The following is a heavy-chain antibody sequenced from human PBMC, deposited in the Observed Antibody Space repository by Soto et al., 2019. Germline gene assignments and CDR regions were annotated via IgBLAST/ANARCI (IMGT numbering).Heavy chain of an antibody. CDR2: FDPEDGET. Sequence: ASVKVSCKVSGYTLTELSMHWVRQAPGKGLEWMGGFDPEDGETIYAQKFQGRVTMTEGTSTDTAYMELSSLRSEDTAVYYCATVIGHRYSSSSPFDYWGQRTLVTVSS. CDR3: ATVIGHRYSSSSPFDY. J-gene: IGHJ4*02. V-gene: IGHV1-24*01. D-gene: IGHD6-6*01. CDR1: GYTLTELS.